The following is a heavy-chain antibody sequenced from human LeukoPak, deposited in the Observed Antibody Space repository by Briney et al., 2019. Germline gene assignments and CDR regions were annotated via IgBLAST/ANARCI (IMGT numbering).Heavy chain of an antibody. CDR1: GFIFNDYT. Sequence: GGSLRLSCAGSGFIFNDYTMHWVRQASGKGLEWVANIKQDGSEKYYVDSVKGRFTISRDNAKNSLYLQMNSLRAEDTAVYYCARDKVRGSAGNYYYMDVWGKGTTVTVSS. J-gene: IGHJ6*03. CDR2: IKQDGSEK. CDR3: ARDKVRGSAGNYYYMDV. D-gene: IGHD1-26*01. V-gene: IGHV3-7*01.